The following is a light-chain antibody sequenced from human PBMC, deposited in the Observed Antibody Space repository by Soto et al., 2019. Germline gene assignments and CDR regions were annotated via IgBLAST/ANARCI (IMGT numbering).Light chain of an antibody. CDR3: QQSYSSPPT. J-gene: IGKJ1*01. CDR2: SAS. CDR1: QSIRTY. Sequence: DIHITHSPSSLXSSVGCXXTXTXRASQSIRTYLNWYQQTPGKAPALLISSASTLQSGVPSRFSGSGSGTDFTLTISSLQPEDFATYYCQQSYSSPPTFGQGTKVDIK. V-gene: IGKV1-39*01.